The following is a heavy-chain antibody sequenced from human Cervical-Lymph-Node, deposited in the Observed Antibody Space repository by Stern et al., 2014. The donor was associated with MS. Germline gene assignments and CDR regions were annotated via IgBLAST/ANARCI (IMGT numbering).Heavy chain of an antibody. CDR2: INTNTGKP. Sequence: QVQLGQSGSEMKKPGASVKISCKASGYSFNRYAMNWVRQAPGQGLEWMGWINTNTGKPMYAQGFTGRIVISLETSVSTAYLQNSSLRTEDTAVYYCARPITGADHSFYYWGQGSLVTLSS. J-gene: IGHJ4*02. CDR3: ARPITGADHSFYY. V-gene: IGHV7-4-1*02. CDR1: GYSFNRYA. D-gene: IGHD6-13*01.